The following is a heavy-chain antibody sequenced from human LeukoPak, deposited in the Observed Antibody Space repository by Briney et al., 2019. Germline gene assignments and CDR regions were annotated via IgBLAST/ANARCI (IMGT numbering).Heavy chain of an antibody. CDR3: ARVVAAPGYCSSTSCYYYYYGMDV. D-gene: IGHD2-2*03. J-gene: IGHJ6*02. CDR1: GYTFTSYD. V-gene: IGHV1-8*01. Sequence: ASVKVSCKASGYTFTSYDINWVRQATGQGLEWMGWMNPNSGNTGYAQKFQGRVTMTRNTSISTAYVELSSLRSEDTAVYYCARVVAAPGYCSSTSCYYYYYGMDVWGQGTTVTVSS. CDR2: MNPNSGNT.